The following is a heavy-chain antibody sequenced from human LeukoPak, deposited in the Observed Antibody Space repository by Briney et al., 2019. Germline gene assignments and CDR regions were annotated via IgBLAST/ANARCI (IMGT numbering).Heavy chain of an antibody. CDR1: GGSIGTTNYC. J-gene: IGHJ6*03. D-gene: IGHD3-9*01. CDR2: IYYSETT. CDR3: ARQRADYFYYYVDV. Sequence: SETLSLTCTVSGGSIGTTNYCWGWLRQPPGKGLEWIGSIYYSETTYDNPSLESRVTISIETSKNQFSLSLSSVTAADTAVYYCARQRADYFYYYVDVWGKGTTVTVS. V-gene: IGHV4-39*01.